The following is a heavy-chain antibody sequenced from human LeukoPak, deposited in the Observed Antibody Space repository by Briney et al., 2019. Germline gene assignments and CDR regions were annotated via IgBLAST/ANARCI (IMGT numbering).Heavy chain of an antibody. Sequence: GGSLRLSCAASGFTFSSYGMHWVRQAPGKGLEWVAVIWYDGSNKYYADSVKGRFTISRDNSKNTLYLQMNSLRAEDTAVYYCAKKGYYDGSGYYMYYFDHWGQGTLVTVSS. CDR2: IWYDGSNK. CDR3: AKKGYYDGSGYYMYYFDH. CDR1: GFTFSSYG. D-gene: IGHD3-22*01. J-gene: IGHJ4*02. V-gene: IGHV3-33*06.